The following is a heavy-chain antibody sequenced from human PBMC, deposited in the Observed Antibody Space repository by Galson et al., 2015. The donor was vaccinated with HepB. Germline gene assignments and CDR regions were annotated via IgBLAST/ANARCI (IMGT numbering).Heavy chain of an antibody. CDR2: INSYGRGT. J-gene: IGHJ4*02. CDR1: GFTFISYW. CDR3: VRENGGSYIDY. V-gene: IGHV3-74*01. Sequence: SLRLSCAASGFTFISYWMHWVRQVPGKGLVWVSRINSYGRGTSYADSVKGRFTISRDNAKNTLYLQMNSLRAEDTAVYYCVRENGGSYIDYWGQGTLVTVSS. D-gene: IGHD1-26*01.